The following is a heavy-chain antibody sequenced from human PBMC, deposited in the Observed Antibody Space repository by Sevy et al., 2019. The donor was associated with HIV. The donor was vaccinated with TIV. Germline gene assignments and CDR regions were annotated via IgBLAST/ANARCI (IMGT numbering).Heavy chain of an antibody. CDR3: ARDSSSGYSSGWYLGYFQH. V-gene: IGHV3-30*04. CDR2: ISYDGSNK. CDR1: GFTFSSYA. D-gene: IGHD6-19*01. J-gene: IGHJ1*01. Sequence: GGSLRLSCAASGFTFSSYAMHWVRQAPGKGLEWVAVISYDGSNKYYADSVKGRFTISRENSKNTLYLQMNSLRAEDTAVYYCARDSSSGYSSGWYLGYFQHWGQGTLVTVSS.